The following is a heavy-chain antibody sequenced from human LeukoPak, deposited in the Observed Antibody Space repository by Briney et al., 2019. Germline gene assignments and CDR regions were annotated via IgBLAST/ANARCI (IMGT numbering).Heavy chain of an antibody. V-gene: IGHV3-23*01. CDR1: GFTFSSYA. CDR2: ISASGGST. D-gene: IGHD3-22*01. Sequence: QTGGSLRLSCAASGFTFSSYAMSWVRQAPGKGLEWVSAISASGGSTYYADSVKGRFTISRDNSKNTLYLQMNSLRAEDTAVYYCAKDTGDYYDSSGYYLDYWGQGTLVTVSS. J-gene: IGHJ4*02. CDR3: AKDTGDYYDSSGYYLDY.